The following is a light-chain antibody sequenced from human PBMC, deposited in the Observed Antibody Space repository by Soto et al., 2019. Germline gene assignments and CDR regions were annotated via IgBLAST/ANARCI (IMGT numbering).Light chain of an antibody. CDR3: GTWDSSL. CDR2: DIN. CDR1: SSNIGNNF. V-gene: IGLV1-51*01. J-gene: IGLJ2*01. Sequence: QSVQTQPPSVSAAPGQKVTISCSGSSSNIGNNFVSWYQQLPGTAPKLLIYDINKRPSGIPDRFSGSKSGTSATLGITGLQTGDEADYYCGTWDSSLFGGGTKVTVL.